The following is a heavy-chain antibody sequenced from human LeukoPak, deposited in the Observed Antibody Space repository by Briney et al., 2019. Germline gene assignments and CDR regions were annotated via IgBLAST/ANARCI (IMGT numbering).Heavy chain of an antibody. D-gene: IGHD6-13*01. J-gene: IGHJ4*02. CDR1: GFTFSTYV. CDR2: ISYDGSSK. CDR3: AKDGGKAAAGTFDY. V-gene: IGHV3-30*18. Sequence: GGSLRLSCAASGFTFSTYVMHWVRQAPGKGLEWVAVISYDGSSKFYTDSVKGRFTISRDNSKNTLYLQMNSLRPEDTAVYYCAKDGGKAAAGTFDYWGQGTLVTVSS.